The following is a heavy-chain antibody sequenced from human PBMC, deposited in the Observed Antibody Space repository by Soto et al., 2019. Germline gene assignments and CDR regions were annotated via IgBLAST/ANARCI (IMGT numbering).Heavy chain of an antibody. Sequence: GASVKVSCKPSGYTFTSYGISWVRQAPGQGLEWMGWISAYNGNTNYAQKLQGRVTMTTDTSTSTAYMELRSLRSDDTAVYYWARDREMASHAECAIDIWGQGTMVTVSS. J-gene: IGHJ3*02. D-gene: IGHD5-12*01. CDR3: ARDREMASHAECAIDI. CDR1: GYTFTSYG. CDR2: ISAYNGNT. V-gene: IGHV1-18*01.